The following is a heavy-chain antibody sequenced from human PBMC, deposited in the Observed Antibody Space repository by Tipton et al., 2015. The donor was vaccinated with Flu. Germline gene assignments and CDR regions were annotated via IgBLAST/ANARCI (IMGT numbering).Heavy chain of an antibody. CDR1: GGSISSSSYY. J-gene: IGHJ4*02. V-gene: IGHV4-39*01. CDR3: ARHIYSAAMVSFDY. Sequence: LRLSCTVSGGSISSSSYYWGWIRQPPGKGLEWIGSIYYSGSTYYNPSLKSRVTISVDTSKNQFSLKLSSVTAADTAVYYCARHIYSAAMVSFDYWGQGTLVTVSS. CDR2: IYYSGST. D-gene: IGHD5-18*01.